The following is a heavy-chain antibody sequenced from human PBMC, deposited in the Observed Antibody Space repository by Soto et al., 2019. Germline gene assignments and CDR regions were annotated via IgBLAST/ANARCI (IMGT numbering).Heavy chain of an antibody. CDR1: GFTFSSYG. CDR2: IWYDGSNK. D-gene: IGHD3-16*02. V-gene: IGHV3-33*01. J-gene: IGHJ3*02. CDR3: ARDRALGELSPQSPWGAFDI. Sequence: QVQLVESGGGVVQPGRSLRLSCAASGFTFSSYGMHWVRQAPGKGLEWVAVIWYDGSNKYYADSVKGRFTISRDNSKNTLYLQMNSLRAEDTAVYYCARDRALGELSPQSPWGAFDIWGQGTMVTVSS.